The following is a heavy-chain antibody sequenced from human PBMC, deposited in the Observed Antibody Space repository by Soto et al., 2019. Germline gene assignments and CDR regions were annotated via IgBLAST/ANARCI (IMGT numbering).Heavy chain of an antibody. CDR1: GFTFSSYG. J-gene: IGHJ5*02. CDR3: ARDGRPYYYDSIGYSSIDP. V-gene: IGHV3-33*01. Sequence: QVQLVESGGGVVQPGRSLRLSCAASGFTFSSYGMHWVRQAPGKGLEWVAVIWYDGSNKYYADSVKCRFTISRDNSKNTVYLQISSVRTEKRAVTYYARDGRPYYYDSIGYSSIDPWGQGTLVNVYS. D-gene: IGHD3-22*01. CDR2: IWYDGSNK.